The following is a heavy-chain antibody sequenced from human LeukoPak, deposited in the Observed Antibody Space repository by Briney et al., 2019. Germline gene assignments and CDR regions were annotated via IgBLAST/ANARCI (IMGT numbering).Heavy chain of an antibody. Sequence: QAGGSLRLSCEASGFTFSSYWMHWVRQAPGKGLVWVSRIDSDGSRISYADSVKGRFTISRDNAKNTLYLQMNSLRAEDTAVYYCAKDWTANSYYFEYCGQGTLVTVSS. V-gene: IGHV3-74*01. D-gene: IGHD3/OR15-3a*01. CDR3: AKDWTANSYYFEY. CDR1: GFTFSSYW. J-gene: IGHJ4*02. CDR2: IDSDGSRI.